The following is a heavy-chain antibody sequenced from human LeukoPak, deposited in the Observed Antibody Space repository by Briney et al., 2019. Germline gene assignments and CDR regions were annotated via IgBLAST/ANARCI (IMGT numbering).Heavy chain of an antibody. CDR2: IHYIGST. J-gene: IGHJ4*02. Sequence: SETLSLTCTVSGGSISSSSYNWGWIRQPPGKGLEWTGSIHYIGSTYYNSSLKSRVTVSVDTSKKQFSLKLSSVTAADTAVYYCASMYSSSVYFDYWGQGTLVTVSS. CDR1: GGSISSSSYN. D-gene: IGHD6-6*01. CDR3: ASMYSSSVYFDY. V-gene: IGHV4-39*01.